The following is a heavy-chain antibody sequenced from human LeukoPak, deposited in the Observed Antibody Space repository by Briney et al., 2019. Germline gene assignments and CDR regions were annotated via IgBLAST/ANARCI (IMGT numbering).Heavy chain of an antibody. V-gene: IGHV1-69*13. CDR1: GGTFRSYA. J-gene: IGHJ4*02. CDR2: IIPIFGTA. CDR3: ARLAYGDFPFDY. Sequence: SVKVSCKASGGTFRSYAISWVRQAPGQGLECMGGIIPIFGTANYAQKFQSRVTITADESTSTAYMELSSLRSEDTAVYYCARLAYGDFPFDYWGQGTLVTVSS. D-gene: IGHD4-17*01.